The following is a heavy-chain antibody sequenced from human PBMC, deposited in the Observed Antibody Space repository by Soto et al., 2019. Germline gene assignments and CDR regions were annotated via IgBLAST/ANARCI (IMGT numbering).Heavy chain of an antibody. CDR1: GCSISSGGYY. CDR3: AREKRDYYDSRDYGMDV. Sequence: SETLSLTCTVSGCSISSGGYYWSWIRQHPGKGLEWIGYIYYSGSTYYNPSLKSRVTISVDTSKNQFSLKLSSVTAADTAVYYCAREKRDYYDSRDYGMDVWGQGTTVTVSS. V-gene: IGHV4-31*03. CDR2: IYYSGST. D-gene: IGHD3-22*01. J-gene: IGHJ6*02.